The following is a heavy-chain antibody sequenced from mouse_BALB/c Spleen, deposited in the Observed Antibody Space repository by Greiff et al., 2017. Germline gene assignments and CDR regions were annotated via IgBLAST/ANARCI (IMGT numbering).Heavy chain of an antibody. D-gene: IGHD1-1*01. Sequence: QVQLQQSGAELVRPGVSVKISCKGSGYTFTDYAMHWVQQSHAKSLEWIGVISTYYGDASYNQKFKGKATMTVDKSSSTAYMELARLTSEDSAIYYGARGCTTVVARNFDYWGQGTTLTVSS. CDR3: ARGCTTVVARNFDY. CDR2: ISTYYGDA. J-gene: IGHJ2*01. V-gene: IGHV1S137*01. CDR1: GYTFTDYA.